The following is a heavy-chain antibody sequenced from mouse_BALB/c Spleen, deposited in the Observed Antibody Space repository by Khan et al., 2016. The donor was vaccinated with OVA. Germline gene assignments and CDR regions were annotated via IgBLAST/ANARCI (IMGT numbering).Heavy chain of an antibody. CDR3: DRRDDGYPEWYFDV. V-gene: IGHV2-9*02. J-gene: IGHJ1*01. CDR1: GFSLTSYS. D-gene: IGHD2-3*01. CDR2: IWADGGT. Sequence: QVQLQQSGPGLVAPSQSLSITCTVSGFSLTSYSVHWVRQPPGKGLEWLGVIWADGGTNYNSALMSRLSITKDNFKSQVFLKLNSLQSDDTAIYYCDRRDDGYPEWYFDVWGAGTTVTVSA.